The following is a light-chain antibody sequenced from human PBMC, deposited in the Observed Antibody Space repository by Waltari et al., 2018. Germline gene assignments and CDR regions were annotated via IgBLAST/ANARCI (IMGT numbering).Light chain of an antibody. J-gene: IGLJ2*01. Sequence: QSVLTQPPSVSAAPGQKVSISCSGRNSNIRNNYVSWYQQLPGTAPKLLIYDNTKRPSEIPGRFSGSKSGTSATLDITGLQTGDEAVYYCGSWDSALTTVIFGGGTKLTVL. CDR1: NSNIRNNY. CDR2: DNT. V-gene: IGLV1-51*01. CDR3: GSWDSALTTVI.